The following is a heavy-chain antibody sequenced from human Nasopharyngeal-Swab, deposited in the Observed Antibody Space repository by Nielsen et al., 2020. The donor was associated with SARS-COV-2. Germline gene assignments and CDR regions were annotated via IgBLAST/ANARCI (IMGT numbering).Heavy chain of an antibody. CDR1: GFTFSSYG. V-gene: IGHV3-30*03. D-gene: IGHD6-13*01. CDR3: ARAGGPIAAAGPQIQNYYYYYGMDV. J-gene: IGHJ6*02. Sequence: GGSLRPSCAASGFTFSSYGMHWVRQAPGKGLEWVAVISYDGSNKYYADSVKGRFTISRDNSKNTLYLQMNSLRAEDTAVYYCARAGGPIAAAGPQIQNYYYYYGMDVWGQGTTVTVSS. CDR2: ISYDGSNK.